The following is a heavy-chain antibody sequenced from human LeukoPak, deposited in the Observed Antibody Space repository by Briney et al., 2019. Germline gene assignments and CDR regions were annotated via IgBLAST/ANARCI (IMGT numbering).Heavy chain of an antibody. CDR1: GGSISSSSYY. V-gene: IGHV3-7*01. CDR2: INSDGSEK. CDR3: ASGGGWVFFN. J-gene: IGHJ4*02. D-gene: IGHD6-19*01. Sequence: ETLSLTCTVSGGSISSSSYYWSWIRQPPGRGLEWVAHINSDGSEKNYVDSVKGRFTISRDNARNSQFLQMNSLRAEDTAVYYCASGGGWVFFNWGQGTLVTVSS.